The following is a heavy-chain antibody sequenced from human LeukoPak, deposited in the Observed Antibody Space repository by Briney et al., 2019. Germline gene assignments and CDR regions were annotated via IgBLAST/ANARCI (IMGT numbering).Heavy chain of an antibody. CDR2: ISSSSSYI. CDR1: GFTFSSYS. V-gene: IGHV3-21*04. J-gene: IGHJ4*02. CDR3: AREGRDGYNEYYFDY. D-gene: IGHD5-24*01. Sequence: QSGGSLGLSCAASGFTFSSYSMNWVRQAPGKGLEWVSSISSSSSYIYYADSVKGRFTISRDNAKNSLYLQMNSLRAEDTAVYYCAREGRDGYNEYYFDYWGQGTLVTVSS.